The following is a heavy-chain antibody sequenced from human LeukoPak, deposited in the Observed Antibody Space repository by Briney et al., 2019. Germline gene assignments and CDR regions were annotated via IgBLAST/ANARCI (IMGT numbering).Heavy chain of an antibody. CDR3: AKGVVVVPAAGHYFDY. CDR1: GFTFSSYA. J-gene: IGHJ4*02. CDR2: ISGNSGST. Sequence: GGSLRLSCAAFGFTFSSYAMSWVRQTPGKGLEWVSSISGNSGSTHYADSVKGRFTISRDNSKNTLYLQMNSLRAEDTAVYYCAKGVVVVPAAGHYFDYWGQGTLVTVSS. V-gene: IGHV3-23*01. D-gene: IGHD2-2*01.